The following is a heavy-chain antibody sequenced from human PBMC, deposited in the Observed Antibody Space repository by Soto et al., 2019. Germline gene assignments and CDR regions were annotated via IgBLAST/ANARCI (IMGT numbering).Heavy chain of an antibody. Sequence: GESLKISCKGSGYSFSSYWIGWVRQMPGKGLEWMGIIYPGDSDTRYSPSFQGQVTISADKSISTAYLQWSSLKASDTAMYYCARQARADYYDSSGHTYDYWGQGTLVTVSS. CDR1: GYSFSSYW. CDR2: IYPGDSDT. D-gene: IGHD3-22*01. V-gene: IGHV5-51*01. CDR3: ARQARADYYDSSGHTYDY. J-gene: IGHJ4*02.